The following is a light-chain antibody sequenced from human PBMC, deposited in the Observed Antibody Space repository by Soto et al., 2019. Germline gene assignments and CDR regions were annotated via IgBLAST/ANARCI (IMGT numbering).Light chain of an antibody. V-gene: IGLV2-23*02. CDR2: DDI. CDR3: CSYAGTHTFVL. Sequence: QSALTQPASVSGSPGQSITISCTGTSCDVGSYNLVSWYQQHPGKAPKLMIYDDINRPSGVSTRFSGCKSGNTASLTISGLQPDDEADYYYCSYAGTHTFVLFGGGTKLTVL. CDR1: SCDVGSYNL. J-gene: IGLJ2*01.